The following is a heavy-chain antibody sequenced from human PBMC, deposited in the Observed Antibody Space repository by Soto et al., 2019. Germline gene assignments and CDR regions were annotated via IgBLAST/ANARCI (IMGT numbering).Heavy chain of an antibody. Sequence: QVHLVQSGAEVEKPGASVKVSCKASGYSFTSYGIAWVRQAPGQGPEWMGWISPYNGRTNYAPNVKGRVVMTTDISTNTVDLELRSLRSDDTAMYYCGRCRTDSYAMDVWGQGNTVTVSS. V-gene: IGHV1-18*01. J-gene: IGHJ6*01. CDR2: ISPYNGRT. CDR3: GRCRTDSYAMDV. D-gene: IGHD2-8*02. CDR1: GYSFTSYG.